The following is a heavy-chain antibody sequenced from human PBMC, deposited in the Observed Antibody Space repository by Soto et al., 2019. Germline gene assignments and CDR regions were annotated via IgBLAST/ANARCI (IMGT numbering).Heavy chain of an antibody. CDR1: GDSVSSNSAA. J-gene: IGHJ6*03. Sequence: SQTLSLTCAISGDSVSSNSAAWNWIRQSPSRGLEWLGRTYYRSKWYNDYAVSVKSRITINPDTSKNQFSLQLNSVTPEDTAVYYCESSSPPTGNPGYYYYYMDVWGKGTTVTVSS. V-gene: IGHV6-1*01. CDR2: TYYRSKWYN. CDR3: ESSSPPTGNPGYYYYYMDV. D-gene: IGHD4-17*01.